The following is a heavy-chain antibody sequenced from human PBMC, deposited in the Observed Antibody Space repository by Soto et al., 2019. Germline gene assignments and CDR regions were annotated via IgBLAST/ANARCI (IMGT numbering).Heavy chain of an antibody. CDR1: GFTFSRYA. Sequence: EVQLLESGGGLVQPGGSLRLSCAASGFTFSRYAMSWVRQAPGKGLEWVSAISGSGGSTYYADSVKGRFTISRDNSKNTLYLQMNSMRAEDTAVYYCAKDTSGIAAAGTNIDYWGQGTLVTVSS. V-gene: IGHV3-23*01. CDR3: AKDTSGIAAAGTNIDY. CDR2: ISGSGGST. J-gene: IGHJ4*02. D-gene: IGHD6-13*01.